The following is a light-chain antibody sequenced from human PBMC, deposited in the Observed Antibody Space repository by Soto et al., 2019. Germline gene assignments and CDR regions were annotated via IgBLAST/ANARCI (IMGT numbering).Light chain of an antibody. J-gene: IGKJ4*01. CDR2: GAS. Sequence: DILLTQSPCTLSLSPGERATLSCRASQSVSSSYLAWYQQKPGQAPRLLIYGASSRATGIPDRFSGSGSGTDFTLTISRLEPEDFAVYYCQQYGSSPLTFGGGTKVDI. V-gene: IGKV3-20*01. CDR1: QSVSSSY. CDR3: QQYGSSPLT.